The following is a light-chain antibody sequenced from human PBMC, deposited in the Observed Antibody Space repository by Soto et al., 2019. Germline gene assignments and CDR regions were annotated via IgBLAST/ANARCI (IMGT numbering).Light chain of an antibody. J-gene: IGLJ2*01. Sequence: QSALTQPPSASGSPGQSVTISCTGTPSDVGGSNSVSWYQQHPGKAPNLMIYDVNKRPSRVPDRFSGSKSGNTASLTVSGLQAEDEANYFCSSYAPSDVVFGGGTKLTGL. CDR3: SSYAPSDVV. CDR2: DVN. CDR1: PSDVGGSNS. V-gene: IGLV2-8*01.